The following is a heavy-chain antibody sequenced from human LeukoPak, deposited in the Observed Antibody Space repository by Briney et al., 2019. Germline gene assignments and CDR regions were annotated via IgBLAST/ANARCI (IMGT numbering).Heavy chain of an antibody. V-gene: IGHV3-21*01. CDR2: ISSSSSYI. Sequence: PGGSLRLSCAASGFIFSSCSMNWVRQAPGKGLEWVSYISSSSSYIYYADSVKGRFTISRDNAKNSLYLQMTSLRAEDTAVYYCTRDRGYCSSTSCPEPFDYWGQGTLVTVSS. D-gene: IGHD2-2*01. CDR3: TRDRGYCSSTSCPEPFDY. CDR1: GFIFSSCS. J-gene: IGHJ4*02.